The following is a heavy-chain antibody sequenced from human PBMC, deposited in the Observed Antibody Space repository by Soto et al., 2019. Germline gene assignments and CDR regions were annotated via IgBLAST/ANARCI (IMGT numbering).Heavy chain of an antibody. CDR1: GGSISSSINY. CDR2: FYYSGTT. V-gene: IGHV4-39*01. CDR3: ARGLTPGDY. J-gene: IGHJ4*02. D-gene: IGHD2-15*01. Sequence: SETLSLTCTVSGGSISSSINYWGWIRQPPGKGLEWIGNFYYSGTTDYNPSLKSRVTISVDTSKNQFSLRLRSVTAADTAVYYCARGLTPGDYWGQGTLVTVSS.